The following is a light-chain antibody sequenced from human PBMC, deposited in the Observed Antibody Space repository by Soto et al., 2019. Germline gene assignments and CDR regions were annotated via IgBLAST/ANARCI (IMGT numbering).Light chain of an antibody. CDR2: GAS. V-gene: IGKV3-20*01. J-gene: IGKJ5*01. CDR3: QQYGTAPIT. Sequence: EIVLTQSPGTLSLSPGERATLSCRASQSVSANYLAWYQQKPGQAPRLLISGASSRATGIPDRFSGSGSGTDFTHTISRLESEDFAVYYCQQYGTAPITFGQGTRLEIK. CDR1: QSVSANY.